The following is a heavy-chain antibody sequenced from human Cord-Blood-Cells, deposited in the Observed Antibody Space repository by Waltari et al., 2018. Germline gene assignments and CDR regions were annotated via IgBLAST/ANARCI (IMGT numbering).Heavy chain of an antibody. D-gene: IGHD6-13*01. Sequence: QVQLQESGPGLVKPSETLSLPCTHSGGSISSSYSSWLRKPAGKGLEWIGRILPSGSTTYNPSLKSRVTMSVDTSKNQFSLKLSSVTAADTAVYYCARDSDSSSWYWFDPWGQGTLVTVSS. CDR2: ILPSGST. CDR3: ARDSDSSSWYWFDP. CDR1: GGSISSSY. J-gene: IGHJ5*02. V-gene: IGHV4-4*07.